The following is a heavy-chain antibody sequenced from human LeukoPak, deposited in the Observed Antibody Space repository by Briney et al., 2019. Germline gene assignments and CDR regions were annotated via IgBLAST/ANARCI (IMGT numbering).Heavy chain of an antibody. CDR2: ISGSGGTT. CDR1: GGSISSYY. D-gene: IGHD3-22*01. J-gene: IGHJ4*02. CDR3: AKDLTYYYDSTGYYFDY. V-gene: IGHV3-23*01. Sequence: PSETLSLTCTVSGGSISSYYWSWVRQAPGKGLELVSGISGSGGTTYYAGSVKGRFTISRDNSKNTLYLQLNSLRAEDTAIYYCAKDLTYYYDSTGYYFDYWGQGTLVTVSS.